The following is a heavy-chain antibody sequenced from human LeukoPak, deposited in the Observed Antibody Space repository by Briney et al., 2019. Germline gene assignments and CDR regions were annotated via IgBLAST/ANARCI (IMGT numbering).Heavy chain of an antibody. D-gene: IGHD2-2*01. CDR2: IIPIFGTA. Sequence: ASVKVSCKASGGTFSCYAISWVRQAPGQGLEWMGGIIPIFGTANYAQKFQGRVTITTDESTSTAYMELSSLRSEDTAVYYCAGYCSSTSCSNPYNWFDPWGQGTLVTVSS. V-gene: IGHV1-69*05. J-gene: IGHJ5*02. CDR1: GGTFSCYA. CDR3: AGYCSSTSCSNPYNWFDP.